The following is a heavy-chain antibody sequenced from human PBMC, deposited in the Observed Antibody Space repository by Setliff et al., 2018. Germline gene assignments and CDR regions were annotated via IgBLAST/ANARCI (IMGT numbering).Heavy chain of an antibody. CDR2: IIPTLLGPA. CDR1: GGTFSSNG. CDR3: ARIPARRRYYYDMDV. V-gene: IGHV1-69*05. J-gene: IGHJ6*03. D-gene: IGHD6-6*01. Sequence: SVKVSCKTSGGTFSSNGFSWVRQAPGQGLEWMGGIIPTLLGPANYAQKFQGRVTITTDESTSTVVMELSSLRSEDTAVYYCARIPARRRYYYDMDVWGEGTTGTVSS.